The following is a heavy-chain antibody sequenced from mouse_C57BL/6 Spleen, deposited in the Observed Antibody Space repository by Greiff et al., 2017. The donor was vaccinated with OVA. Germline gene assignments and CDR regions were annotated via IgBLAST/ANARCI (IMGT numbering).Heavy chain of an antibody. CDR3: ARGSPYFPFDY. Sequence: EVMLVESGGGLVKPGGSLKLSCAASGFTFSSYAMSWVRQTPEKRLEWVATISDGGSYTYYPDNVKGRFTISRDNAKNNLYLQMSHLKSEDTAMYYCARGSPYFPFDYWGQGTTLTVSS. CDR2: ISDGGSYT. CDR1: GFTFSSYA. J-gene: IGHJ2*01. V-gene: IGHV5-4*03. D-gene: IGHD1-1*01.